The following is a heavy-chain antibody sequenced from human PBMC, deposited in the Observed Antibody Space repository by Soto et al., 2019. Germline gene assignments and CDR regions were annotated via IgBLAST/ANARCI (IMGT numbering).Heavy chain of an antibody. Sequence: SETLSLTCTVSGGSISSSSYYWGWIRQPPGKGLEWIGSIYYSGSTYYNPSLKSRVTISVDTSKNQFSLKLSSLTAADTAVYYCARHSLDILTGYHPGFSYYYYYGMDVWGQGTTVTVSS. CDR2: IYYSGST. J-gene: IGHJ6*02. CDR3: ARHSLDILTGYHPGFSYYYYYGMDV. D-gene: IGHD3-9*01. CDR1: GGSISSSSYY. V-gene: IGHV4-39*01.